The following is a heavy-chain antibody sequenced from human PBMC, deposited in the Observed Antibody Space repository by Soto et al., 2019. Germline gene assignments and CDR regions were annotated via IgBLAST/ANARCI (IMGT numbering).Heavy chain of an antibody. Sequence: GGSLRLSCAASGFSFSTLWMSWVRQAPGKGLEWVANIKEDGSEKYYVDSVKGRFTISRDNAKNSVYLQMNSLRAEDTAVYFCTRGLPYDFWGQGTLVTVSS. CDR2: IKEDGSEK. CDR1: GFSFSTLW. CDR3: TRGLPYDF. J-gene: IGHJ4*02. D-gene: IGHD4-17*01. V-gene: IGHV3-7*03.